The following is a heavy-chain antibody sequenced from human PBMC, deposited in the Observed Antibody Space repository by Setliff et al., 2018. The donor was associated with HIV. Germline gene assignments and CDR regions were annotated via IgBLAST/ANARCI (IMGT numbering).Heavy chain of an antibody. D-gene: IGHD6-19*01. CDR1: GGTFSSYA. J-gene: IGHJ3*02. V-gene: IGHV1-69*05. Sequence: ASVKVSCKASGGTFSSYAISWVRQAPGQGLEWMGGIIPIFGTANYAQKFQGRVTITTDESTSTAYMELSSLRSEDTAVYYCASFSSGWYWGAFDIWGQGTMVTVS. CDR2: IIPIFGTA. CDR3: ASFSSGWYWGAFDI.